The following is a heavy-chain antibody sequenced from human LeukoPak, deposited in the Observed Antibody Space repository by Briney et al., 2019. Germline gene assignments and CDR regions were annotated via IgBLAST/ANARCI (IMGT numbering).Heavy chain of an antibody. CDR2: IYHSGST. V-gene: IGHV4-38-2*02. CDR1: GYSISSGYY. J-gene: IGHJ3*02. D-gene: IGHD5-12*01. CDR3: ARDTLDSGYPWAFDI. Sequence: PSETLSLTCAVSGYSISSGYYWGWIRPPPGKGREWIESIYHSGSTYYNPSLKSRVTISVDTSKNQFSLKLSSVTAADTAVYYCARDTLDSGYPWAFDIWGQGTMVTVSS.